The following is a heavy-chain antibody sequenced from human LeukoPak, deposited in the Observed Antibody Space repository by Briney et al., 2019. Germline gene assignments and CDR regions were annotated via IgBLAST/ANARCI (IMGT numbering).Heavy chain of an antibody. V-gene: IGHV1-69*13. J-gene: IGHJ6*02. Sequence: GASVKVSCKASGGTFSSYAISWVRQAPGQGLEWMGGIIPIFGTANYAQKFQGRVTITADESTSTAYMELSSLRSEDTAVYYCARLPLRSRAVGYYAMDVWCQGPTVTVSS. CDR2: IIPIFGTA. CDR1: GGTFSSYA. CDR3: ARLPLRSRAVGYYAMDV. D-gene: IGHD6-6*01.